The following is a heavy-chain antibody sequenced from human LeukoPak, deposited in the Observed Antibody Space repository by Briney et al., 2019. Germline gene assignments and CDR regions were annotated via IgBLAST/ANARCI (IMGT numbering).Heavy chain of an antibody. CDR2: IWYDGSNK. Sequence: GGSLRLSCATYGFTFSHYSMHWVRQAPGKGLEWVAVIWYDGSNKYYADSVKGRFTISRDNSKNTLYLQMNSLRAEDTAVYYCGRDLFMIVVPGQNVLDYWGQGTLVTVSS. CDR3: GRDLFMIVVPGQNVLDY. D-gene: IGHD3-22*01. V-gene: IGHV3-33*01. CDR1: GFTFSHYS. J-gene: IGHJ4*02.